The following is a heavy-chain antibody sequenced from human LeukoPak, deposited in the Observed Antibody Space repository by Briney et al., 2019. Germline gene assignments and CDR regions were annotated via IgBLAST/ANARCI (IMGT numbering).Heavy chain of an antibody. D-gene: IGHD3-22*01. J-gene: IGHJ2*01. V-gene: IGHV3-30*02. CDR1: GFTFCNYG. CDR3: HLYYYHSGGDPAHWYFDL. CDR2: IQYDGRDK. Sequence: GGSLRLPFSASGFTFCNYGVHWVRQAPGKGLEGVAYIQYDGRDKYYGGSVKSRFNLSRDNCKNTLSLQMNNLRAQDTAVYYCHLYYYHSGGDPAHWYFDLWGRGTLVTVSS.